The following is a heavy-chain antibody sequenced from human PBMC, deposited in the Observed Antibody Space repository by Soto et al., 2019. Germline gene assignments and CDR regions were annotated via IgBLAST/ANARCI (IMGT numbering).Heavy chain of an antibody. D-gene: IGHD2-15*01. CDR2: IYYSGST. Sequence: SETLSLTCTVSGGSIISYYWSWILQPPWKGLEWIGYIYYSGSTNYSPSLKSRVTISVDTSKNQFSLKLSSVTAADTAVYYCARPRDLGYCSGGSCYPDAFDIWGQGTMVTVSS. CDR3: ARPRDLGYCSGGSCYPDAFDI. V-gene: IGHV4-59*08. CDR1: GGSIISYY. J-gene: IGHJ3*02.